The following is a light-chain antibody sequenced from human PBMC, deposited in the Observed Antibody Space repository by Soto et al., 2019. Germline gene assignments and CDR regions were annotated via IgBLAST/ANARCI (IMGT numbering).Light chain of an antibody. CDR1: NIGSKS. Sequence: SYELTQPPSVSVAPGQTARITCGGNNIGSKSVHWYQQKPGQAPVLVVYDDSDRPSGIPERFSGSNSGNTATLTISRAEAGDEADYYCQVWDSSSDHPYYVFGTGTKLTVL. J-gene: IGLJ1*01. CDR2: DDS. V-gene: IGLV3-21*02. CDR3: QVWDSSSDHPYYV.